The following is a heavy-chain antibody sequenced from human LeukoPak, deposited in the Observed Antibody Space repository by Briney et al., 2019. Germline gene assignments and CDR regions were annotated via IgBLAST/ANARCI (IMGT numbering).Heavy chain of an antibody. CDR1: GGSISSYY. V-gene: IGHV4-4*09. CDR3: ARRGTIFGPESI. J-gene: IGHJ2*01. CDR2: IYTTGSA. Sequence: SETLSLTCTVSGGSISSYYWSWIRQPPRKGLDWIGYIYTTGSAAYNPSLKTRVTISVDTSKNHLSLNLTSVTAADTALYYCARRGTIFGPESIWGRGTLVTVSS. D-gene: IGHD3-3*01.